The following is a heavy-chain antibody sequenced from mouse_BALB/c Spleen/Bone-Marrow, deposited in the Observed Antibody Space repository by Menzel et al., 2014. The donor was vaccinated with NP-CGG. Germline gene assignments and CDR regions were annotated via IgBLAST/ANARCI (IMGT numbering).Heavy chain of an antibody. J-gene: IGHJ3*01. V-gene: IGHV2-4-1*01. CDR1: GLSLTSYG. CDR2: IWNIGTT. Sequence: VQLQQSGPGLVQSSQSLFITCTVSGLSLTSYGVHWVRLSPGKGLEWLGVIWNIGTTDYNAAFISRLSITKDNSKSQVFFKMNSLKADDTAIYYCASEFAYWGQGTLVTVSA. CDR3: ASEFAY.